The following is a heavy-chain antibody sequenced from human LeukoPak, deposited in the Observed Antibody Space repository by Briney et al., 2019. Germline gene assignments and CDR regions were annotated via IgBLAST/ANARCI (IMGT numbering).Heavy chain of an antibody. D-gene: IGHD4-17*01. CDR1: GFTLSSYE. CDR2: ISSSGSTI. CDR3: ASARGPYGDYAGGYFDY. Sequence: PGGSLRLSCAASGFTLSSYEMSWVRQAPGKGLEWVSYISSSGSTIYYADSVKGRFTISRDNAKNSLYLQMNSLRAEDTAVYYCASARGPYGDYAGGYFDYWGQGTLVTVSS. V-gene: IGHV3-48*03. J-gene: IGHJ4*02.